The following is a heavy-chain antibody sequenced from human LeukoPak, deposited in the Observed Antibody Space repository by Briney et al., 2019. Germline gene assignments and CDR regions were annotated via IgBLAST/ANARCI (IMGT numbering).Heavy chain of an antibody. Sequence: PGGSLRLSCAASGFTFDDYAMHWVRQAPGKGLEWASGINWNSNNIDYADSVKGRFTISRDNAKNSLYLQMNSLREEDTALYYCGKASSGYYSAILDWGQGTLVTVSS. CDR2: INWNSNNI. V-gene: IGHV3-9*01. D-gene: IGHD3-22*01. CDR3: GKASSGYYSAILD. CDR1: GFTFDDYA. J-gene: IGHJ4*02.